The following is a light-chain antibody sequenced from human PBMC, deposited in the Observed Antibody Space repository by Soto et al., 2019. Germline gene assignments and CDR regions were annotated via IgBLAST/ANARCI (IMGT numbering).Light chain of an antibody. Sequence: QSVLTQPPSASGTPGQRVTSSCSGSSSNIGSNTVNWYQQLPGTAPKLLIDSNNHRPSGVPDRFSGSKSGTSASLAISGLQSEHESDYYCAAWDDSLNGVVFGGGTKLTVL. CDR2: SNN. CDR1: SSNIGSNT. J-gene: IGLJ2*01. CDR3: AAWDDSLNGVV. V-gene: IGLV1-44*01.